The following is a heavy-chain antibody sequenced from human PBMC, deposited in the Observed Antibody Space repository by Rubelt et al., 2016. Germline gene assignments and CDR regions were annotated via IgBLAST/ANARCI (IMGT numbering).Heavy chain of an antibody. V-gene: IGHV3-74*01. Sequence: EVQLVESGGGLVQPGGSLRLSCAASGFTFTNYWTHWVRQAPGKGLVWISRISTDGRSTSYADSVKGRFTISRGNAKNTLYLQMNSLRVEDTAVYYCAREKRGSGSCDYWGQGTLVTVSS. J-gene: IGHJ4*02. CDR2: ISTDGRST. CDR3: AREKRGSGSCDY. CDR1: GFTFTNYW. D-gene: IGHD6-19*01.